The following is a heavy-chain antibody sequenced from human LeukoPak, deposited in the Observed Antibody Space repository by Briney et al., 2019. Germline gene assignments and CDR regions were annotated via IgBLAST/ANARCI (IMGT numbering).Heavy chain of an antibody. J-gene: IGHJ4*02. CDR3: ARVAEYCSGGSCYDY. V-gene: IGHV1-46*01. CDR1: GYTFTSYY. D-gene: IGHD2-15*01. CDR2: INPSGGST. Sequence: GASVKVSCKASGYTFTSYYMHWVRQAPGQGLEWMGLINPSGGSTTYAQKFQGRVTMTRDTSTSTVYMELSSLRSEDTAVYYCARVAEYCSGGSCYDYWGQGTLVTVSS.